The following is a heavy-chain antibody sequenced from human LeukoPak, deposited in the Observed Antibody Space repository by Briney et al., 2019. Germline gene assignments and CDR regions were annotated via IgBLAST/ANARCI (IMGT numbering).Heavy chain of an antibody. CDR1: GGSISSGGYF. Sequence: SQTLSLTCTVSGGSISSGGYFWSWIRQHPGKGLEWIGFISSSGSTYYNPSLKSRLTISVDTSKNQFSLRLTSVTAADTAVYFCARATNWNAFDYWGQGMLVTASS. V-gene: IGHV4-31*03. J-gene: IGHJ4*02. CDR2: ISSSGST. CDR3: ARATNWNAFDY. D-gene: IGHD1-1*01.